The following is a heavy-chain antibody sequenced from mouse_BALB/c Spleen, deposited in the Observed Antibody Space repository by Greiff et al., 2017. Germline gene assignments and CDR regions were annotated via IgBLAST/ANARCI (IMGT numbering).Heavy chain of an antibody. V-gene: IGHV1-63*02. J-gene: IGHJ2*01. Sequence: VQLQQSGAELVRPGTSVKISCKASGYTFTNYWLGWVKQRPGHGLEWIGDIYPGGGYTNYNEKFKGKATLTADTSSSTAYMQLSSLTSEDSAVYFCARFYDGGRVDYWGQGTTLTVSS. D-gene: IGHD2-12*01. CDR1: GYTFTNYW. CDR2: IYPGGGYT. CDR3: ARFYDGGRVDY.